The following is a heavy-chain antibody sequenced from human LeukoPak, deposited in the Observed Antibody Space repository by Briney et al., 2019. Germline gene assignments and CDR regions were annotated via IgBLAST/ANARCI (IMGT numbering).Heavy chain of an antibody. Sequence: PGESLRPSCAASGFTFSSYWMHWVRQAPGKGLVLISRISGGGSATSYADSVKGRFTISRDNAQNTLYLQMNSLRPEDTAVYYCASGVLAAMVPDYWGQGILVTVSS. CDR3: ASGVLAAMVPDY. CDR1: GFTFSSYW. D-gene: IGHD5-18*01. CDR2: ISGGGSAT. V-gene: IGHV3-74*01. J-gene: IGHJ4*02.